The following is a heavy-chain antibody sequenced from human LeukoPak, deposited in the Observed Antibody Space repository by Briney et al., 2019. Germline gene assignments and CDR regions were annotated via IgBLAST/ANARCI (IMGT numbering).Heavy chain of an antibody. CDR1: GGSFSGYY. CDR2: INHSGST. J-gene: IGHJ5*02. Sequence: SETLSLTCAVYGGSFSGYYWSWIRQPPGKGLEWIGEINHSGSTNYNPSLKSRVTISVDTSKNQFSLKLSSVTAADTAVYYCASRPHIAAAGTNWFDPWGQGTLVTVSS. CDR3: ASRPHIAAAGTNWFDP. V-gene: IGHV4-34*01. D-gene: IGHD6-13*01.